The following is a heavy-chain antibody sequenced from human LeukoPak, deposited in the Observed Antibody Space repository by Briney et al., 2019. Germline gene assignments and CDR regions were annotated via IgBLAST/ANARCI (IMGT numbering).Heavy chain of an antibody. CDR1: GGSFSGYY. CDR2: INHSGST. J-gene: IGHJ6*02. Sequence: ASETLSLTCAVYGGSFSGYYWSWIRQPPGKGLEWIGEINHSGSTNYNPSLKSRVTISVDTSKNQFSLKLNSVTAADTTVYYCARGRGAYYYAMDVWGQGTTVTVSS. D-gene: IGHD3-16*01. CDR3: ARGRGAYYYAMDV. V-gene: IGHV4-34*01.